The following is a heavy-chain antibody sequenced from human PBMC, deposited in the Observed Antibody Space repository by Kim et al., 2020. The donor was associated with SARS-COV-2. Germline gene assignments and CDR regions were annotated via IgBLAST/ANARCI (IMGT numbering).Heavy chain of an antibody. J-gene: IGHJ4*02. D-gene: IGHD3-3*01. CDR3: ARGWRTYYFDN. V-gene: IGHV4-30-2*01. Sequence: YVNPSVKSRVTISVDRSKNQFSLKLSSVTAADTAVYYCARGWRTYYFDNWGQGTLVTVSS.